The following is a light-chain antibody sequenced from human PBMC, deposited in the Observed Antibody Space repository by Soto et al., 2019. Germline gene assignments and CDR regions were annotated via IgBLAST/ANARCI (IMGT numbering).Light chain of an antibody. Sequence: SVLTQPRSVSAAPGQKVTISCSGSSSNIGNNYVSWYQQLPGTAPKLLIYENNKRPSGIPDRFSGSKSGTSATLGITGLQTGDEADYYCGTRDSSLRAYVFGTGPKVTVL. J-gene: IGLJ1*01. CDR3: GTRDSSLRAYV. CDR2: ENN. V-gene: IGLV1-51*02. CDR1: SSNIGNNY.